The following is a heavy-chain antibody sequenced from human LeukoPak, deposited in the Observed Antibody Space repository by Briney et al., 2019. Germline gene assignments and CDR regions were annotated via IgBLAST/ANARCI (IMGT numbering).Heavy chain of an antibody. D-gene: IGHD1-26*01. CDR2: ISGSGGST. J-gene: IGHJ4*02. V-gene: IGHV3-23*01. CDR3: AKLGLTWELLIGYFDY. CDR1: GFTFSSYA. Sequence: GGSLRLSCAASGFTFSSYAMSWVRQAPGKGLEWVSAISGSGGSTYYADSVKGWFTISRDNSKNTLYLQMNSLRAEDTAVYYCAKLGLTWELLIGYFDYWGQGTLVTVSS.